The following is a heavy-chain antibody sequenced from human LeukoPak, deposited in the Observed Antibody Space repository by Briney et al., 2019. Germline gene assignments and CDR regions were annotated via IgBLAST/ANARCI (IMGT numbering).Heavy chain of an antibody. D-gene: IGHD3-10*02. J-gene: IGHJ6*04. V-gene: IGHV3-23*01. CDR1: GFTFSNYA. CDR3: AELGITMIGGV. CDR2: ISGSASST. Sequence: GGSLRLSCAASGFTFSNYAMSWVRQAPGKGLEWVSAISGSASSTYHADSVKGRFTISRDNAKNSLYLQMNSLRAEDTAVYYCAELGITMIGGVWGKGTTVTISS.